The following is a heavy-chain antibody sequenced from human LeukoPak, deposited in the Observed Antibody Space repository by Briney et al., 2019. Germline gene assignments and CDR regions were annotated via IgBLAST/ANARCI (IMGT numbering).Heavy chain of an antibody. CDR2: IYSSGST. Sequence: GGSLRLSCAASGFTVSSHYMSWVRPAPGKGLEWVSVIYSSGSTYYSDSVKGRFTISRDNSKNTLYLQMNSLRVEDTAVYYCARAIVGTTTRIVEVWDYWGQGTLVTVSS. D-gene: IGHD1-26*01. V-gene: IGHV3-53*01. J-gene: IGHJ4*02. CDR3: ARAIVGTTTRIVEVWDY. CDR1: GFTVSSHY.